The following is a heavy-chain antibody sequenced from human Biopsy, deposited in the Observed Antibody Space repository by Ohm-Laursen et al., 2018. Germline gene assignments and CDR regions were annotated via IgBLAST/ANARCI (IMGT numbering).Heavy chain of an antibody. D-gene: IGHD3-22*01. CDR1: GGSIRGGEYY. Sequence: SQTLSLTCTVSGGSIRGGEYYWNWIRQHPGKGLEWIGLISYSGTTFYNPSLESLLTISIDTSKNHFSLNLRSVTAADTAVYYCARGVPHYDGSGFPLAGYWYFDLWGRGTLVTVSS. J-gene: IGHJ2*01. CDR3: ARGVPHYDGSGFPLAGYWYFDL. V-gene: IGHV4-31*01. CDR2: ISYSGTT.